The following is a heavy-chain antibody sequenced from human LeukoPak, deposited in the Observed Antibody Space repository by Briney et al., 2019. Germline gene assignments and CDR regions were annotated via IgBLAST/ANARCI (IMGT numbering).Heavy chain of an antibody. Sequence: ASVKVSCKASGYTFTSYYMLWVRQAPGQGLEWMGIINPSGGSTSYAQKFQGRVTMTRDTSTSTVYMELSSLRSEDTAVYYCARDVVTKSFYYYYYMDVWGKGTTVTVSS. CDR1: GYTFTSYY. V-gene: IGHV1-46*01. CDR3: ARDVVTKSFYYYYYMDV. J-gene: IGHJ6*03. D-gene: IGHD4-11*01. CDR2: INPSGGST.